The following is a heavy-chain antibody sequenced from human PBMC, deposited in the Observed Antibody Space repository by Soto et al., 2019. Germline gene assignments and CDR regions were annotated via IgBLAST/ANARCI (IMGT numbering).Heavy chain of an antibody. V-gene: IGHV4-59*12. CDR3: ARVRGNQLLGWFDP. CDR2: ISYTGST. D-gene: IGHD2-2*01. CDR1: DASISDDY. Sequence: PSETLSLTCSVPDASISDDYWSWIRQPPGKGLEWIGYISYTGSTNYNPSLKSRVTISVDTSKNQFSLKLTPVTAADTAVYYCARVRGNQLLGWFDPWGQGTLVTVSS. J-gene: IGHJ5*02.